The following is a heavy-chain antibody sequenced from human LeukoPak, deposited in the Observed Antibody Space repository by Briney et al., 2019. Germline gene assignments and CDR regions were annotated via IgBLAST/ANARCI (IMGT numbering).Heavy chain of an antibody. CDR1: GGSISSYY. Sequence: PSETLSLTCTVSGGSISSYYWSWIRQPPGKGLEWIGYIYYSGRTKYNPSLKSRVTISVDTSKNQFSLKLSSVTAADTAVYYCARDRGRTMLVDHWGQGTLVTVSS. CDR2: IYYSGRT. CDR3: ARDRGRTMLVDH. J-gene: IGHJ5*02. D-gene: IGHD1-7*01. V-gene: IGHV4-59*12.